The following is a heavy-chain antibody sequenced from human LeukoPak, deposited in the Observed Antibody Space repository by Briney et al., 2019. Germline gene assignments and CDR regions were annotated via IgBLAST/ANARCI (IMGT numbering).Heavy chain of an antibody. V-gene: IGHV3-74*01. J-gene: IGHJ4*02. CDR3: ARAGTGNTYGRLDD. CDR2: INSDGSRT. Sequence: PGGSLRLSCAASGFTFSSNWMHWVRQAPGKGLVWVSRINSDGSRTNYADSVKGRFTISRDNAKNTLYLQMNSLQDEDTAVYYCARAGTGNTYGRLDDCGQGTLVTVSS. CDR1: GFTFSSNW. D-gene: IGHD5-18*01.